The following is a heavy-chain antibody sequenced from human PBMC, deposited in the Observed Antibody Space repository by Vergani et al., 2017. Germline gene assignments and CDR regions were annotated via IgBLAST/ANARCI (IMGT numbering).Heavy chain of an antibody. CDR3: ARDTTIAARGWFDP. D-gene: IGHD6-6*01. Sequence: QVQLQESGPGLVKPSETLSLTCTVSGGSISSYYWSWIRQPPGKGLEWIGYIYYSGSTNYNPSLKSRVTISVDTSKNPFSLKLSSVTAADTAVYYCARDTTIAARGWFDPWGQGTLVTVSS. V-gene: IGHV4-59*01. CDR1: GGSISSYY. CDR2: IYYSGST. J-gene: IGHJ5*02.